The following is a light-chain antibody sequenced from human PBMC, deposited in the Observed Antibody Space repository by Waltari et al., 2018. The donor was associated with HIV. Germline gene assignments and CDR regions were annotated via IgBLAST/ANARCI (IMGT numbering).Light chain of an antibody. J-gene: IGKJ2*01. CDR2: DAS. CDR3: QQRTNWPPHN. Sequence: EIVLTQSPATLSLSPGERATLPCRASRSVGSYLAWYQQRPGQAPRLLINDASTRATGIPARFSGSGSGTEFTLTISSREPEDFAVYYCQQRTNWPPHNFGQGTKLEIK. CDR1: RSVGSY. V-gene: IGKV3-11*01.